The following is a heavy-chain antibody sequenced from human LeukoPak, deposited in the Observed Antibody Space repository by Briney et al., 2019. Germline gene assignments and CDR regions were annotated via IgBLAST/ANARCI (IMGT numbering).Heavy chain of an antibody. J-gene: IGHJ6*03. Sequence: RSSVKVSCKASGGTFSSYTISWVRQAPGQGLEWMGRIIPIFGTANYAQKFQGRGTITTDESTSTAYMGLSSLRSEDTAVYYCARDRGRRPHYYYMDVWGKGTTVTVSS. D-gene: IGHD6-25*01. CDR2: IIPIFGTA. V-gene: IGHV1-69*05. CDR3: ARDRGRRPHYYYMDV. CDR1: GGTFSSYT.